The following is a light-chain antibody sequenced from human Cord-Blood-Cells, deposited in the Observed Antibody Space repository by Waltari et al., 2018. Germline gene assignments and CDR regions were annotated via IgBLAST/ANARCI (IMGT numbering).Light chain of an antibody. CDR3: SSYTSSSTNYV. J-gene: IGLJ1*01. Sequence: QSALTQPASVSGSPGQSITISCTGTSSAVGCYNSVSWYQQHPGKAPKLMIYDVSNRPSGVSNRFSGSKSGNTASLTISGLQAEDEADYYCSSYTSSSTNYVFGTGTKVTVL. CDR2: DVS. V-gene: IGLV2-14*01. CDR1: SSAVGCYNS.